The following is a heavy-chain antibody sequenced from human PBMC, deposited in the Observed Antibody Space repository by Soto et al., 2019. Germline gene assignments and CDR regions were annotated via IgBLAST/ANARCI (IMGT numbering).Heavy chain of an antibody. D-gene: IGHD2-15*01. V-gene: IGHV3-23*01. CDR3: AKDRCSGGNCYSDFDY. CDR1: GFIFSNYA. CDR2: ITSSSGGT. J-gene: IGHJ4*02. Sequence: GGSLRLSCAASGFIFSNYAMSWVRQAPGKGLEWVSGITSSSGGTHYADSVKGRFTISRDNSKNTLYLQMNSLRVEDMAVYYCAKDRCSGGNCYSDFDYWGQGTLVTVSS.